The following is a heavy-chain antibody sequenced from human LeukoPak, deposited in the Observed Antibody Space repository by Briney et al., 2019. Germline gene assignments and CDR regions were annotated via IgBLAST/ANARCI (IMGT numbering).Heavy chain of an antibody. Sequence: GGSLRLSCAASGFTFSNYDMSWVRQAPGKGLEWVSGISGSGGSAYHADSVKGRFTISRDNSKNTLYLQMNSLRAEDTAVYYCAKELDSSGYFDYWGQGTLVTVSS. D-gene: IGHD3-22*01. V-gene: IGHV3-23*01. CDR2: ISGSGGSA. CDR1: GFTFSNYD. J-gene: IGHJ4*02. CDR3: AKELDSSGYFDY.